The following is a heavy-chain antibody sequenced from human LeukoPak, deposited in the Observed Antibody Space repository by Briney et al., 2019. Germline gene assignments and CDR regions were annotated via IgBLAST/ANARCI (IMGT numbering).Heavy chain of an antibody. CDR3: ARGIMNGMDV. Sequence: TGGSLRLSCAASGFTFSSYSMNWVRQAPGKGLEWDSSISSSSSYIYYADSVKGRFTISRDNAKNSLYLQMNSLRAEDTAVYYCARGIMNGMDVWGQGTTVTVSS. V-gene: IGHV3-21*01. CDR2: ISSSSSYI. CDR1: GFTFSSYS. D-gene: IGHD3-16*01. J-gene: IGHJ6*02.